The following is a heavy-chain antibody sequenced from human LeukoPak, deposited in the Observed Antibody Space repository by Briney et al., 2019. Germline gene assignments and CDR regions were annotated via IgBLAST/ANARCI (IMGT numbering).Heavy chain of an antibody. CDR2: ISYDGSNK. CDR1: GFTFSSYG. D-gene: IGHD3-10*01. J-gene: IGHJ4*02. CDR3: ATGMLRGTIMIHLDH. V-gene: IGHV3-30*03. Sequence: AGTSLRLSCAASGFTFSSYGMHWVRQAPGKGPEWVAVISYDGSNKYYADSVKGRFTISRDNSRNTLYLQMNSLRTEDTAVYYCATGMLRGTIMIHLDHWGQETLVTVSS.